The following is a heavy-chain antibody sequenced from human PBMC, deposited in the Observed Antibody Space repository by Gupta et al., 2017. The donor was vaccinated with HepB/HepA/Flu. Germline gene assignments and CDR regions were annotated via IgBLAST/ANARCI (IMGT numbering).Heavy chain of an antibody. J-gene: IGHJ5*02. V-gene: IGHV3-7*01. D-gene: IGHD3-3*01. CDR1: GFTFSSYW. Sequence: EMQLVESGGGLVQPGGSLRLSCAASGFTFSSYWMSWVRQAPGKGLEWVANIRQDGHETYYVDAVKGRFTISRDNAKNSLYLQMNSLRGEDTAVYYCAREGHGITIFGVVNPFDPWGQGTLVTVSS. CDR3: AREGHGITIFGVVNPFDP. CDR2: IRQDGHET.